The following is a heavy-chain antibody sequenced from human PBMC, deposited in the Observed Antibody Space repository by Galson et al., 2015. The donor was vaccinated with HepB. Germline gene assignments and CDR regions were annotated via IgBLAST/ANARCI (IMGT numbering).Heavy chain of an antibody. D-gene: IGHD2-21*02. J-gene: IGHJ3*01. Sequence: SLRLSCATSGFHFSSYGMHWVRQAPGKGLEWVSLIWHDGSEKYYTESMKGRFTISRDNSREMVYLQMNNLRVDDTAIYYCARPPLVVDTAHDALEFWGRGTVVTVSS. V-gene: IGHV3-33*08. CDR1: GFHFSSYG. CDR3: ARPPLVVDTAHDALEF. CDR2: IWHDGSEK.